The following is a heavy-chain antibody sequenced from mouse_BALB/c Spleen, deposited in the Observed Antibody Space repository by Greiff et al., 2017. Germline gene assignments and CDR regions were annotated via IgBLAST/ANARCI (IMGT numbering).Heavy chain of an antibody. CDR1: GYTFTSYT. CDR3: ARGYYGSSYGGWFAY. V-gene: IGHV1-4*02. D-gene: IGHD1-1*01. Sequence: VKLQQSAAELARPGASVKMSCKASGYTFTSYTMHWVKQRPGQGLEWIGYINPSSGYTEYNQKFKDKTTLTADKSSSTAYMQLSSLTSEDSAVYYCARGYYGSSYGGWFAYWGQGTLVTVSA. CDR2: INPSSGYT. J-gene: IGHJ3*01.